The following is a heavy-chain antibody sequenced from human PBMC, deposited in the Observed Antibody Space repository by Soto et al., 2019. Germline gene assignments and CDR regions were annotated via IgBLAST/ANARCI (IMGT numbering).Heavy chain of an antibody. CDR1: GGTFSTYT. CDR2: ILPILDIT. J-gene: IGHJ3*02. V-gene: IGHV1-69*02. CDR3: TLGSWSAETFDI. Sequence: QVQLVQSGAEVKKPGSSVKVSCKASGGTFSTYTIIWVRQAPGQGLEWMGRILPILDITNSAQRFQGRVTITADKSTSTAYLELISLRSEDPAVYYCTLGSWSAETFDIWGRGTMVTVSS. D-gene: IGHD6-13*01.